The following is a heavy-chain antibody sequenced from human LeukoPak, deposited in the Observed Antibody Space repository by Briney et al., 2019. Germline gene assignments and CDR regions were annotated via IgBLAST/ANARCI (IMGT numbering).Heavy chain of an antibody. CDR1: GFSFSSYR. CDR3: ERESTTIFGMVPYYFDY. Sequence: PGGSLRLSCAASGFSFSSYRMNWVRQAPGKGLEWVSSTSSSSSYKYYADSVRGRFTISRDNAKNSLYLQMNSLRSEDTAIYYCERESTTIFGMVPYYFDYWGQGTLVTVSS. J-gene: IGHJ4*02. V-gene: IGHV3-21*01. CDR2: TSSSSSYK. D-gene: IGHD3-3*01.